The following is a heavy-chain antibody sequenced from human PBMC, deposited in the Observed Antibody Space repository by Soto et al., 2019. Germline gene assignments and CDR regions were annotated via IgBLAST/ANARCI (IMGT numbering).Heavy chain of an antibody. J-gene: IGHJ4*02. V-gene: IGHV4-39*07. CDR3: ARTSRFDC. CDR1: GDSISSNDSY. CDR2: ISHSGST. D-gene: IGHD6-6*01. Sequence: PSETLSLTCTVSGDSISSNDSYWSWIRQPPGKGLEWIGFISHSGSTNYNPSLKSRVTISVDTSKNQFSLKLSSVTAADTAVYYCARTSRFDCWGQGTLVTVSS.